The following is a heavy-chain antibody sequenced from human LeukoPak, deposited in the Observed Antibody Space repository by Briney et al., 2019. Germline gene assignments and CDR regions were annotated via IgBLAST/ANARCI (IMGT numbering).Heavy chain of an antibody. CDR2: INPNSGGT. J-gene: IGHJ4*02. V-gene: IGHV1-2*02. D-gene: IGHD4-17*01. CDR1: GYTFTGYY. Sequence: ASVKVSCKASGYTFTGYYMHWVRQAPGQGLEWMGWINPNSGGTNYAQKFQGRVTMTRNTSISTAYMELSSLRSEDTAVYYCARGLGPTTAYYWGQGTLVTVSS. CDR3: ARGLGPTTAYY.